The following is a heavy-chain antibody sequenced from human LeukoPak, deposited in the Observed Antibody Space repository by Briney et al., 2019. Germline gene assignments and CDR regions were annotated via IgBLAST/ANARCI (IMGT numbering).Heavy chain of an antibody. D-gene: IGHD3-10*01. CDR1: GFIFNNYA. Sequence: GGSLRLSCAASGFIFNNYAMSWVRQAPGKGLEWVSTISGGGSYTYYADSVKGRFTISRDNAKNTLYLQMNSLRAEDTAVYYCARLLWFGELALDYWGQGTLVTVSS. J-gene: IGHJ4*02. CDR2: ISGGGSYT. CDR3: ARLLWFGELALDY. V-gene: IGHV3-23*01.